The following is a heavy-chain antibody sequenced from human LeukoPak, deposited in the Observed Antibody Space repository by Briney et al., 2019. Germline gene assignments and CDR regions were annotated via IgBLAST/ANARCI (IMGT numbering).Heavy chain of an antibody. J-gene: IGHJ3*02. D-gene: IGHD3-22*01. CDR3: GHDSSGREDAFDI. Sequence: SETLSLTCTVSGGSISSSSYYWGWIRQPPGKGLEWIGSIYYSGSTYYNPSLKSRVTISVDTSKNQFSLKLSSVTAADTAVYYCGHDSSGREDAFDIWGQGTMVTVSS. CDR2: IYYSGST. CDR1: GGSISSSSYY. V-gene: IGHV4-39*07.